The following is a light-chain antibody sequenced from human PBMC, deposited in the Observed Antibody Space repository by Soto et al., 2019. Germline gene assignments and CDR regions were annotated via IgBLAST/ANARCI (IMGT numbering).Light chain of an antibody. V-gene: IGKV1-33*01. CDR3: QQYENLPYT. Sequence: DIQMTQSPSSLSASVGDRVTISCQASHDISIYLTCYQQKPGEAPKVLIYDASTLETVVPSRFSGSGSGTYFTFTISSLQPEDIATYHCQQYENLPYTFGQGTKLAIK. J-gene: IGKJ2*01. CDR1: HDISIY. CDR2: DAS.